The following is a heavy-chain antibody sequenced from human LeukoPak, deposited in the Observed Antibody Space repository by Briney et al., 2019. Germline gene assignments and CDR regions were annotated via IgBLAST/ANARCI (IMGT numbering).Heavy chain of an antibody. Sequence: PGGSLRLSCAASGFTFSSYSMNWVRQAPGKGLEWVSYISSSSSTIYYADSVKGRFTISRDNAKNSLYLQMNSLRAEDTAVYYCARDGRGYDFWSGCYIDYYYGMDVWGQGTTVTVSS. CDR1: GFTFSSYS. V-gene: IGHV3-48*01. CDR2: ISSSSSTI. J-gene: IGHJ6*02. D-gene: IGHD3-3*01. CDR3: ARDGRGYDFWSGCYIDYYYGMDV.